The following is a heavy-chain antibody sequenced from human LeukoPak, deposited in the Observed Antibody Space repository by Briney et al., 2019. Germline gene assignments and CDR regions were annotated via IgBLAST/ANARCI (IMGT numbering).Heavy chain of an antibody. D-gene: IGHD3-22*01. V-gene: IGHV4-59*01. Sequence: SETLSLTCTVSGGSISSYYWSWIRQPPGKGLEWIGYIYYSGSTNDNPSLKSRVTISVDTSKNQFSLKLSSVSAADTAVYYCARSNYYYDSADFQHWGQGTLVTVSS. CDR1: GGSISSYY. CDR2: IYYSGST. J-gene: IGHJ1*01. CDR3: ARSNYYYDSADFQH.